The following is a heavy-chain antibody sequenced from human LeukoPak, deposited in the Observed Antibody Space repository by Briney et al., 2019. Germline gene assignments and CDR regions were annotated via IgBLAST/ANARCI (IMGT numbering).Heavy chain of an antibody. D-gene: IGHD3-16*01. CDR3: ARQLGWSQQAYFDY. CDR2: IYYSGST. V-gene: IGHV4-39*01. J-gene: IGHJ4*02. CDR1: GGSISSSSYY. Sequence: PSETLSLTCTVSGGSISSSSYYWGWIRQPPGKGLEWIGSIYYSGSTYYNPSLKSRVTISVDTSKNQFSLKLSSVTAADTAVYYCARQLGWSQQAYFDYWGQGTLVTVSS.